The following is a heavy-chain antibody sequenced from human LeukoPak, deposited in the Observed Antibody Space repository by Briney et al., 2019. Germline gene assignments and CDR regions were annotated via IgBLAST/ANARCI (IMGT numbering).Heavy chain of an antibody. V-gene: IGHV3-23*01. J-gene: IGHJ4*02. Sequence: PGGSLRLSCVASGFTFSSYAMSWVRQAPGKGLEWVSAISGSGGSTYYADSVKGRFTISRDNSKNTLYLQMNSLRAEDTAVYYCAKDRISHGDYGYWGQGTLVTVSS. CDR1: GFTFSSYA. CDR3: AKDRISHGDYGY. CDR2: ISGSGGST. D-gene: IGHD4-17*01.